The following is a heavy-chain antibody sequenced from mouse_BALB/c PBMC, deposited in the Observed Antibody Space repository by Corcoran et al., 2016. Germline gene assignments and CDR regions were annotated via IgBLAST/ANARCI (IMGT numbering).Heavy chain of an antibody. CDR3: ANWDWYCDV. D-gene: IGHD4-1*01. Sequence: EDQLQQSGAELVKPGASVKLSCTASGFNIKDTYMHWVKQRPEQGLEWIGRIDPANGNTKYDPKFQGKATITADTSSNTAYLQLSSLTSEDTAVYYCANWDWYCDVWGAGTTVTVSS. CDR2: IDPANGNT. J-gene: IGHJ1*01. V-gene: IGHV14-3*02. CDR1: GFNIKDTY.